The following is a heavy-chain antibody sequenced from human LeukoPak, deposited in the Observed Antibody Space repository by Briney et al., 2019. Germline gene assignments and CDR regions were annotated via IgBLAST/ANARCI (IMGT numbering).Heavy chain of an antibody. D-gene: IGHD6-19*01. V-gene: IGHV4-59*01. CDR2: IYYSGST. J-gene: IGHJ4*02. CDR1: GGSISSYY. CDR3: ARVSSSGWYEWGNFDY. Sequence: PSETLSLTCTVSGGSISSYYWSWIRQPPGKGPEWIGYIYYSGSTNYNPSLKSRVTISVDTSKNQFSLKLSSVTAADTAVYYCARVSSSGWYEWGNFDYWGQGTLVTVSS.